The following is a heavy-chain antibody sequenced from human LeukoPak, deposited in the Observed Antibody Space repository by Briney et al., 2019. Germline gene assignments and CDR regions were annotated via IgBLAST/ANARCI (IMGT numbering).Heavy chain of an antibody. CDR2: INHSGST. J-gene: IGHJ4*02. D-gene: IGHD3-10*01. V-gene: IGHV4-34*01. Sequence: SETLSLTCAVYGGSFSGYYWSWIRQPPGKGLEWIGEINHSGSTNYNPSLKSRVIISVDTSKNQFSLKLSSVTAADTAVYYCASRPGDGVYWGQGTLVTVSS. CDR3: ASRPGDGVY. CDR1: GGSFSGYY.